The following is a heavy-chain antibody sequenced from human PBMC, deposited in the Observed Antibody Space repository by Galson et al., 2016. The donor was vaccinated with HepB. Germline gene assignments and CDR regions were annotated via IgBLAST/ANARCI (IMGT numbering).Heavy chain of an antibody. CDR2: ISQYGGDK. J-gene: IGHJ6*02. D-gene: IGHD5-24*01. CDR1: QFTFSSYA. V-gene: IGHV3-30*04. Sequence: SLRLSCAASQFTFSSYAMHWVRQAPGKGLEWVAVISQYGGDKQYADSVKGRFTISRDNYKNTAYLHMNSLRAGDTAVYYCARDPGRDGGMDVWGQGTTVTVSS. CDR3: ARDPGRDGGMDV.